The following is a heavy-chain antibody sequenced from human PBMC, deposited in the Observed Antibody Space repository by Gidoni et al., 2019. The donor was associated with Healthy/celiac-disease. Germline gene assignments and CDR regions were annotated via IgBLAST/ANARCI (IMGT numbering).Heavy chain of an antibody. D-gene: IGHD6-6*01. V-gene: IGHV1-8*01. CDR1: GYTFTSYD. CDR2: MNPNSGNT. Sequence: QVQLVQSGAEVKKPGASVKVSCKASGYTFTSYDINWVRQATGQGLEWMGWMNPNSGNTGYAQKFQGRVTMTRNTSISTAYMELSSLRSEDTAVYYCARYLPRYSSSSARNAFDIWGQGTMVTVSS. J-gene: IGHJ3*02. CDR3: ARYLPRYSSSSARNAFDI.